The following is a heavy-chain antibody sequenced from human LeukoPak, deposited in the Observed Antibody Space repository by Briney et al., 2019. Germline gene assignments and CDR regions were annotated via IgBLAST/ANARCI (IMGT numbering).Heavy chain of an antibody. CDR1: GFTFSSYA. V-gene: IGHV3-23*01. CDR2: ISGSGGST. Sequence: GGSLRLSCAASGFTFSSYAMSWVRQAPGKGLEWVSAISGSGGSTYYADSVKGRFTISRDNSKNTLYLQMNSLRAEDTAVYYCAKDREYCSGGSCYLVDAFDIRGQGTMVTVSS. CDR3: AKDREYCSGGSCYLVDAFDI. J-gene: IGHJ3*02. D-gene: IGHD2-15*01.